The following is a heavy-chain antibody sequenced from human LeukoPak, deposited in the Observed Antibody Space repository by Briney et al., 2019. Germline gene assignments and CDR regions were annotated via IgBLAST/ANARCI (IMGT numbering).Heavy chain of an antibody. CDR3: ARAPDQAFCFDY. CDR2: ISSSSSYI. CDR1: GFTVSSNY. J-gene: IGHJ4*02. Sequence: GGSLRLSCAASGFTVSSNYMTWVRQAPGKGLEWVSSISSSSSYIYYADSVKGRFTISRDNAKNSLYLQMNSLRAEDTAVYYCARAPDQAFCFDYWGQGTLVTVSS. D-gene: IGHD1-14*01. V-gene: IGHV3-21*01.